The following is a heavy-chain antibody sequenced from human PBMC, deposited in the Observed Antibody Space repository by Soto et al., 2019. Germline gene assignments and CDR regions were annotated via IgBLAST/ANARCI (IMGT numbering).Heavy chain of an antibody. Sequence: QPGGSLRLSCAASGYNFKGSWMTLVRQPPGRGLEWVASIGLAGGEENYVDSVKGRFTISRDNANNSMYPEMNSLKDEDTAVYFCARGRSIDMWGQGKMVTVSS. CDR2: IGLAGGEE. J-gene: IGHJ3*02. CDR1: GYNFKGSW. CDR3: ARGRSIDM. V-gene: IGHV3-7*03.